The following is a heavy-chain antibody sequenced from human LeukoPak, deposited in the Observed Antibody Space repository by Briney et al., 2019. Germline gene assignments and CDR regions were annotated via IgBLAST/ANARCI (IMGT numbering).Heavy chain of an antibody. J-gene: IGHJ4*02. D-gene: IGHD2-21*01. Sequence: RASETLSLTCTVSGYSISSGYYWGWIRQPPGKGLEWIGSIYHSGSTYYNPSLESRVTVSVDTSKNQFSLKLSSVTAADTAVYYCARVRGGGDLFHFWGQGTLVTVSS. CDR1: GYSISSGYY. V-gene: IGHV4-38-2*02. CDR2: IYHSGST. CDR3: ARVRGGGDLFHF.